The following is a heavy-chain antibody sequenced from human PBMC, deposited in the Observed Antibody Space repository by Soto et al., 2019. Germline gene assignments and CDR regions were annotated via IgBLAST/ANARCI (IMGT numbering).Heavy chain of an antibody. J-gene: IGHJ4*01. CDR2: IYSGGST. Sequence: GSLRLSCAASGFTVSSNYMSWVRQAPGKGLEWVSVIYSGGSTDYADSVKGRFTISRDNSKNTLYLQMNSLRAEDTAVYYFSNGMRDNRPLFAYWVHRTPVIVIS. CDR3: SNGMRDNRPLFAY. CDR1: GFTVSSNY. V-gene: IGHV3-53*01. D-gene: IGHD2-8*01.